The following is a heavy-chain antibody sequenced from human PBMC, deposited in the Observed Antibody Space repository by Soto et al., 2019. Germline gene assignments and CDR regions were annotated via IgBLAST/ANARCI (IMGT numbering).Heavy chain of an antibody. CDR3: ARGLNYGDYAGVD. Sequence: PSGTPSLPCTLFGGSISQGGLFLGWIPQHPGKGREWIGYIYYSGSTYYNPSLKSRVTISVDTSKNQFSLKLSSVTAADTAVYYCARGLNYGDYAGVDWGQGALVTSPQ. J-gene: IGHJ4*02. D-gene: IGHD4-17*01. V-gene: IGHV4-31*03. CDR2: IYYSGST. CDR1: GGSISQGGLF.